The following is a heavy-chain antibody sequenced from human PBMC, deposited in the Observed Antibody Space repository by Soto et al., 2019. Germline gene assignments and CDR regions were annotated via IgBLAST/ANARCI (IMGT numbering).Heavy chain of an antibody. Sequence: EASVKVSCKASGYTFTSYGISWVRQAPGQGLEWMGWISAYNGNTNYAQKLQGRVTMTTDTSTSTAYMELRSLRSDDTAVYYCARRYDFWSGYPYFDYWGQGTLVTVSS. CDR3: ARRYDFWSGYPYFDY. D-gene: IGHD3-3*01. CDR1: GYTFTSYG. V-gene: IGHV1-18*04. J-gene: IGHJ4*02. CDR2: ISAYNGNT.